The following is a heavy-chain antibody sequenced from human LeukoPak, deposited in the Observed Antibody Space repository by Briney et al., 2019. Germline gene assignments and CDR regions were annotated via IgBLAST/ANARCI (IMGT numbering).Heavy chain of an antibody. CDR2: ISGTSSTI. CDR1: GFTFSSYS. CDR3: ARDLGSYSSGWYMGFDY. Sequence: GGSLRLSCAASGFTFSSYSMNWVRQAPGKGLEWVSYISGTSSTIYYADSVKGRFTISRDNAKNSLYLQVNSLRAEDTAIYYCARDLGSYSSGWYMGFDYWGQGTLVTVSS. V-gene: IGHV3-48*01. D-gene: IGHD6-19*01. J-gene: IGHJ4*02.